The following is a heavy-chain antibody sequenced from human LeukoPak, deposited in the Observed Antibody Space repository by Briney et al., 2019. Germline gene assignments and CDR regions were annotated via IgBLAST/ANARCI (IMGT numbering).Heavy chain of an antibody. CDR1: VHPISYGFK. Sequence: SETLSLTCGVSVHPISYGFKWAGIRPTPGKGLEWIGNTHQSGTTHYNPSLTSRVAISMDAARNPFSLNLKSVTAANKPVYYCTNFGSVCDDDGVRHGMDAFDIWGQGTMVIVSS. V-gene: IGHV4-38-2*01. J-gene: IGHJ3*02. CDR3: TNFGSVCDDDGVRHGMDAFDI. CDR2: THQSGTT. D-gene: IGHD3-16*01.